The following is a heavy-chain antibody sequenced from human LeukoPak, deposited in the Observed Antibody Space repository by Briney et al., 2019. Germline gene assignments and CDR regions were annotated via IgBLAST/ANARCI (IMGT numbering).Heavy chain of an antibody. D-gene: IGHD5-18*01. Sequence: GASVKVSCKASGYTFTGYYMHWVRQAPGQGLEWMGWINPNSGGTNYAQKFQGRVTITADESTSTAYMELSSLRSEDTAVYYCARESGYSYGSYYMDVWGKGTTVTVSS. V-gene: IGHV1-2*02. CDR3: ARESGYSYGSYYMDV. CDR2: INPNSGGT. J-gene: IGHJ6*03. CDR1: GYTFTGYY.